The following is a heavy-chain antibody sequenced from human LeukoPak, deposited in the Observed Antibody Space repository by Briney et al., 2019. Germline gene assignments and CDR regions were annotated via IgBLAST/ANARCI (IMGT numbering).Heavy chain of an antibody. Sequence: GSLILSCAASGFTFSNYAMSWVRQAPGKGLEWVSTISGSTENTYYADSVKGRFTISRDNSKNTLYLQMNSLRAEDTAIYYCARAPRKFRGIIVTPLYYFDYWGQGALVTVSS. J-gene: IGHJ4*02. CDR1: GFTFSNYA. CDR3: ARAPRKFRGIIVTPLYYFDY. D-gene: IGHD3-10*01. V-gene: IGHV3-23*01. CDR2: ISGSTENT.